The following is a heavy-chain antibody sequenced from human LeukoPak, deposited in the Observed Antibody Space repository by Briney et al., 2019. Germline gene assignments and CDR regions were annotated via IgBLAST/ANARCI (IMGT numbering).Heavy chain of an antibody. CDR1: GFTFSSYG. V-gene: IGHV3-30*03. CDR2: ISYDGSNK. D-gene: IGHD2-2*01. CDR3: ASSRYGYCSSISCYVLSY. Sequence: PGGSLRLSCAVSGFTFSSYGMHWVRQAPGKGLEWVAVISYDGSNKYYADSVKGRFTISRDNSKNTLYLQMNSLRTEDTAMYYCASSRYGYCSSISCYVLSYWGQGTLVTVSS. J-gene: IGHJ4*02.